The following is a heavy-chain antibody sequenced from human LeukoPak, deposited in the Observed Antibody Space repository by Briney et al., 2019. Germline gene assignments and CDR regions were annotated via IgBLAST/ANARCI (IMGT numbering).Heavy chain of an antibody. J-gene: IGHJ4*02. Sequence: ASVKISCKASGYTFTSYYINWVRQAPGQGLEWMAIINPSGGTTTYAQKFQGRVTMSKDTSTGTVYMQLSSLTSEDTAVYYCARGSFSHYYHFDFWGQGTLVTVSS. CDR2: INPSGGTT. CDR3: ARGSFSHYYHFDF. D-gene: IGHD1-26*01. CDR1: GYTFTSYY. V-gene: IGHV1-46*01.